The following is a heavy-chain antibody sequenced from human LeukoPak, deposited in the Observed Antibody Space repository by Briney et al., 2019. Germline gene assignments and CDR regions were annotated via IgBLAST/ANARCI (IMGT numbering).Heavy chain of an antibody. Sequence: PGGSLRLSCAASGVTFSSHSMHWVRQAPGKGLVWVSGISRDGTSTNYADAVKGRFTISRDNAKNTLCLQMNSLRVEDTAVYSCARGWYGPDSCGQGTLVTVSS. D-gene: IGHD2-15*01. CDR1: GVTFSSHS. V-gene: IGHV3-74*01. CDR3: ARGWYGPDS. CDR2: ISRDGTST. J-gene: IGHJ5*01.